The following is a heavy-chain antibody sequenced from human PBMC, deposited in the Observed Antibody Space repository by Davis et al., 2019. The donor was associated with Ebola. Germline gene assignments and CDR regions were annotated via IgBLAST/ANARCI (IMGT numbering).Heavy chain of an antibody. V-gene: IGHV3-30-3*01. Sequence: PGGSLRLSCAASGFTFSHYAMHWVRQAAGKGLEWVAVISYDGSNKNYADSVRGRFTISRDNSKNTLYLQVSSLRAEDTAVYYCARDSIPGILFHYWGQGTMVTVSS. CDR1: GFTFSHYA. D-gene: IGHD1-14*01. J-gene: IGHJ4*02. CDR2: ISYDGSNK. CDR3: ARDSIPGILFHY.